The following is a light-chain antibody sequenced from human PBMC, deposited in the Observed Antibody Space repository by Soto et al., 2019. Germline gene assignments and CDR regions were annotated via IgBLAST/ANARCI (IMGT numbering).Light chain of an antibody. CDR2: DAS. CDR1: QSISAW. J-gene: IGKJ1*01. Sequence: GRASQSISAWLAWYQKKPGKAPKLLIYDASNLSIGVPSRFSGSGSGTEFSLTITSLKSDDLATHYFEPYNSYSEVLGQGTKVDIK. CDR3: EPYNSYSEV. V-gene: IGKV1-5*01.